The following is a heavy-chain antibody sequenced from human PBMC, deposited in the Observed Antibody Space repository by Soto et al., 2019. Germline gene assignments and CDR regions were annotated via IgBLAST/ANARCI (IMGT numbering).Heavy chain of an antibody. CDR3: ARSNPTTANAFDI. Sequence: ASVKVSCKASGYTFTSYDRNWGRQATGQGLEWMGWMNPNSGNTGYARKFQGRVTMTRNTSISTAYMELSSLRSADTAVYYCARSNPTTANAFDIWGQGTMVTVSS. V-gene: IGHV1-8*01. CDR2: MNPNSGNT. D-gene: IGHD4-17*01. CDR1: GYTFTSYD. J-gene: IGHJ3*02.